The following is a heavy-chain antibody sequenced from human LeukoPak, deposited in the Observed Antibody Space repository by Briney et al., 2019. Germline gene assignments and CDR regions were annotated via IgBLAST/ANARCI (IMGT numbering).Heavy chain of an antibody. D-gene: IGHD6-19*01. V-gene: IGHV3-7*01. CDR2: IKQDGSDK. CDR1: GFTFSSHW. J-gene: IGHJ4*02. CDR3: ARDGGITVAGSTWDY. Sequence: GGSLRLSCVASGFTFSSHWMSWVRQAPGKGLEWVANIKQDGSDKYYVDSVKGRFTISRDNAKKSLYLQMNSLRAEDTAVYYCARDGGITVAGSTWDYWGQGTLVTVSS.